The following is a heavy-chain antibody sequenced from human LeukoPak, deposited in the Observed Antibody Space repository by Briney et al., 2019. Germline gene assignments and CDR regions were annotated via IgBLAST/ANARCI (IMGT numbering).Heavy chain of an antibody. J-gene: IGHJ4*02. CDR1: GFTFSSYA. CDR3: ASGSYFQIDY. CDR2: ISGSGGST. D-gene: IGHD1-26*01. V-gene: IGHV3-23*01. Sequence: GGSLRLSCAASGFTFSSYAMSWVRQAPGKELEWVSAISGSGGSTYYADSVKGRFTISRDNSKNTLYLQMDSLRAEDTAVYYCASGSYFQIDYWGQGTLVTVSS.